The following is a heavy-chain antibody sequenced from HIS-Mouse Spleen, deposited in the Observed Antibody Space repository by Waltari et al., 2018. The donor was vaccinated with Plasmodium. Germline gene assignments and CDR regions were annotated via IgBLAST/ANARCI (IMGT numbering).Heavy chain of an antibody. J-gene: IGHJ2*01. CDR1: GFTLSSYW. Sequence: EVQLVESGGGLVQPGGSLRRFCAASGFTLSSYWMSWVRQAPGKGLEWVANIKQDGSEKYYVDSVKGRFTISRDNAKNSLYLQMNSLRAEDTAVYYCASSWYWYFDLWGRGTLVTVSS. CDR3: ASSWYWYFDL. CDR2: IKQDGSEK. V-gene: IGHV3-7*01. D-gene: IGHD6-13*01.